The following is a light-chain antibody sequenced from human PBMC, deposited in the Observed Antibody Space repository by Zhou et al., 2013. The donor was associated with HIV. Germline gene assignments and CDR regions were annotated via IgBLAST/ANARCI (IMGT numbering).Light chain of an antibody. J-gene: IGLJ2*01. CDR1: SSNIGGNT. CDR2: RNN. CDR3: AAWDDSLNGPVV. V-gene: IGLV1-44*01. Sequence: QSVLTQPPSASGTPGQRVTISCSGSSSNIGGNTVNWYQQLPETAPKLLIYRNNQRPSGVPDRFSGSKSGTSASLAISGLQSEDEADYYCAAWDDSLNGPVVFGGGTKLTVL.